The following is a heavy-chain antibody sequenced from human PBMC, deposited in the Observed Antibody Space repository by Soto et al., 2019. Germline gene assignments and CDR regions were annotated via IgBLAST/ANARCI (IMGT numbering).Heavy chain of an antibody. J-gene: IGHJ4*02. CDR2: ISAYNGNT. CDR1: GYTFTSYI. V-gene: IGHV1-18*01. CDR3: SRGGRGHSHGYY. D-gene: IGHD5-18*01. Sequence: QVQLVQSGAEVKKPGASVKVSCKASGYTFTSYIISWVRQAPGQGLEWMGWISAYNGNTNYAQKLQGRVTMTTYTSTITAYMELTSLRSVDTAVYFFSRGGRGHSHGYYWGPGTLGPVSS.